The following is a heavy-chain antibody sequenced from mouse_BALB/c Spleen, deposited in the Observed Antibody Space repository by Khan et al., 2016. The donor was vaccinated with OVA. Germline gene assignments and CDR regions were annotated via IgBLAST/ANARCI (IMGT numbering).Heavy chain of an antibody. V-gene: IGHV2-6-4*01. CDR3: ARDYYRYDGYYAMEY. CDR1: GFSLSRYN. Sequence: QVQLKQSGPGLVAPSQSLSITCTVSGFSLSRYNIHWVRQPPGKGLEWLGMIWGGGGTDYNSTLKSRLSISKDNSKSQVFLKMNSLQTDDTAMYYCARDYYRYDGYYAMEYWGQGTSVTVSS. CDR2: IWGGGGT. D-gene: IGHD2-14*01. J-gene: IGHJ4*01.